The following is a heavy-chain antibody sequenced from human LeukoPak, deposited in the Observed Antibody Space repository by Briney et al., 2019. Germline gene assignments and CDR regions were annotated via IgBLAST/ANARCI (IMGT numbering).Heavy chain of an antibody. CDR2: ITTSGATT. CDR3: AIMHGYYDGSGYWVQ. CDR1: GFTFSNYG. Sequence: GGSLRLSCAASGFTFSNYGMSWVRQAPGKGLEGVSFITTSGATTSYADSVKGRFTISRDNPRNTLYMQMNSLRDEDTALYYCAIMHGYYDGSGYWVQWGQGTLVTVSS. J-gene: IGHJ4*02. D-gene: IGHD3-22*01. V-gene: IGHV3-23*01.